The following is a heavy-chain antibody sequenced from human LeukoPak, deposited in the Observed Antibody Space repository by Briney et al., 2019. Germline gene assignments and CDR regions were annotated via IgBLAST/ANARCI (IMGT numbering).Heavy chain of an antibody. D-gene: IGHD2-2*01. V-gene: IGHV5-51*01. J-gene: IGHJ4*02. CDR1: GYSFTSYW. CDR3: ARGADIVVVPADAGYFDY. CDR2: IYPGDSDT. Sequence: GESLKISCKGSGYSFTSYWIGWVRQMPGKGLEWMGIIYPGDSDTRYSPSFQGQVTISADKSISTAYLQWSSLKASDTAMYYCARGADIVVVPADAGYFDYWGQGTLVTASS.